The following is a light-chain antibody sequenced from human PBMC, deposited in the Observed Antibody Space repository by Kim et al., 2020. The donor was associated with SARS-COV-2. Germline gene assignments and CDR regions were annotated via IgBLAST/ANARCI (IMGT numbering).Light chain of an antibody. CDR3: EQLYTYPLT. V-gene: IGKV1-9*01. CDR1: QGISSY. J-gene: IGKJ4*01. Sequence: ASVGDRLTITCRGSQGISSYLVWYQQKSGKAPKLLMYAASTLQSGVPSRFSGSGSGTEFTLTISSLQPEDFATYYCEQLYTYPLTFGGGTKVDIK. CDR2: AAS.